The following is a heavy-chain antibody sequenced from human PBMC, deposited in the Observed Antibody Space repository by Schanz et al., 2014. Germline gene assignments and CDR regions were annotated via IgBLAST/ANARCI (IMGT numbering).Heavy chain of an antibody. V-gene: IGHV1-69*02. CDR2: IIPVLAIA. Sequence: QVQLVQSGAEVKKPGSSVKVSCTASGGTFSSYTISWIRQAPGQGLEWMGRIIPVLAIADYAQKFQGRVTITADTSTSTASMELSSLRCEDTAVYYCAGTYCSSTSCYNGYYYMDVWGKGTTVTVSS. D-gene: IGHD2-2*02. CDR1: GGTFSSYT. J-gene: IGHJ6*03. CDR3: AGTYCSSTSCYNGYYYMDV.